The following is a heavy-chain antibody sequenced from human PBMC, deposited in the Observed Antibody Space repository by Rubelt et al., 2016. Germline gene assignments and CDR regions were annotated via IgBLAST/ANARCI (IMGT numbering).Heavy chain of an antibody. CDR2: ISAYNGNT. Sequence: KPGASVKVSCKASGYTFTSYGISWVRQAPGQGLEWMGWISAYNGNTNYAQKLQGRVTMTTDTSTSTAYMELRSLRSEDTAVYYCARVKRYSSGWYYFDYWGQGTLVTVSS. D-gene: IGHD6-19*01. J-gene: IGHJ4*02. CDR1: GYTFTSYG. V-gene: IGHV1-18*01. CDR3: ARVKRYSSGWYYFDY.